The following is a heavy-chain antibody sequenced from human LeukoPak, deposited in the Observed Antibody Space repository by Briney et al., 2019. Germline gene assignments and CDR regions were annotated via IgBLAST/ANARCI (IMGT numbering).Heavy chain of an antibody. CDR3: AREGWGSDY. D-gene: IGHD7-27*01. CDR2: INHSGGT. J-gene: IGHJ4*02. CDR1: GGSFSGYY. V-gene: IGHV4-34*01. Sequence: PSETLSLTCAVYGGSFSGYYWSWIRQPPGKGLEWIGEINHSGGTNYNPSLKSRVTISVDTSKNQFSLKLSSVTAADTAVYYCAREGWGSDYWGQGTLVTVSS.